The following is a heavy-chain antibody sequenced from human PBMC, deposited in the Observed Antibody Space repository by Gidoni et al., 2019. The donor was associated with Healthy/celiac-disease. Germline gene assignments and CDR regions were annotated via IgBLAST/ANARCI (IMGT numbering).Heavy chain of an antibody. Sequence: SSYGMHWVRQAPGKGLEWVAVIWYDGSNKYYADSVKGRFTISRDNSKNTLYLQMNSLRAEDTAVYYCARAGAYYDSSGARWGIAAFDNWGQGTMVTVSS. D-gene: IGHD3-22*01. J-gene: IGHJ3*02. CDR2: IWYDGSNK. V-gene: IGHV3-33*01. CDR3: ARAGAYYDSSGARWGIAAFDN. CDR1: SSYG.